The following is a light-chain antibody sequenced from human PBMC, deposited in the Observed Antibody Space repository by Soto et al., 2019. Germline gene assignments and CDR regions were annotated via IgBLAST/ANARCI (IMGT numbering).Light chain of an antibody. V-gene: IGLV1-40*01. Sequence: QSVLTQPPSASGAPGQRVTLSCTGNTSNLGAGYDVHWYQQLPGAAPKLVIFGNRNRPSGVPERFSGSKSGTSASLAITGLQAEDEADYYCQAYDYSLTASVFGGGTTLPVL. CDR3: QAYDYSLTASV. J-gene: IGLJ3*02. CDR2: GNR. CDR1: TSNLGAGYD.